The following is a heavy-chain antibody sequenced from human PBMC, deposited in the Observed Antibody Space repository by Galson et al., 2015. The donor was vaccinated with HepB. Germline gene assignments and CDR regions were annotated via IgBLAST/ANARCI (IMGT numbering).Heavy chain of an antibody. J-gene: IGHJ4*02. CDR2: FDPEDGET. CDR1: GYTLTELS. D-gene: IGHD3-10*01. CDR3: ATDPYMVRGVIPS. Sequence: SEKVSCKVSGYTLTELSMHWVRQAPGKGLEWMGGFDPEDGETIYAQKFQGRVTMTEDTSTDTAYMELSSLRSEDTAVYYCATDPYMVRGVIPSWGQGTLVTVSS. V-gene: IGHV1-24*01.